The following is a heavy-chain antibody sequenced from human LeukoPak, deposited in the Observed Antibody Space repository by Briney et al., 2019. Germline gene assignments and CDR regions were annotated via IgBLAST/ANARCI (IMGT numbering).Heavy chain of an antibody. Sequence: SETLSLTCAVYGGSFSGYYWSWIRQPPGKGLEWIGEINHSGSTNYNPSLKSRVTISVDTSKNQFSLKLSSVTAADTAVYYCARGRCSGGSCYSEYYYYYYGMDVWGQGTTVTVSS. D-gene: IGHD2-15*01. CDR1: GGSFSGYY. CDR2: INHSGST. CDR3: ARGRCSGGSCYSEYYYYYYGMDV. V-gene: IGHV4-34*01. J-gene: IGHJ6*02.